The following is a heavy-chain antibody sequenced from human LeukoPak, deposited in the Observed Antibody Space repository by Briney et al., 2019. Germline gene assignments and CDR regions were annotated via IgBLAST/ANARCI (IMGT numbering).Heavy chain of an antibody. V-gene: IGHV5-51*01. CDR1: GYTFASYW. J-gene: IGHJ4*02. D-gene: IGHD2-15*01. CDR2: INAGDSDT. Sequence: LGESLKISCKGSGYTFASYWIAWVRQMPGQGLEWMGIINAGDSDTRYSPSFQGQVLISVEKSINTAYLHWGSLKPSDTALYYCARLPTISTPGSRMFDYWGRGTRVTVSS. CDR3: ARLPTISTPGSRMFDY.